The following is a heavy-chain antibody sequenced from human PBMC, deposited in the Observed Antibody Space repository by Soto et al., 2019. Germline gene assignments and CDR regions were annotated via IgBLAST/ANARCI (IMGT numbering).Heavy chain of an antibody. CDR1: GYSFTDYH. Sequence: VASVKVSCKASGYSFTDYHIHWVRQAPGQGLEWLGRINPKSGGTSTAQKFQGWVTMTRDRSISTVYMELTRLRSDDTAVYFCARGHSTDCSNGVCSFFYNHEMDVWDQGTTVTSP. J-gene: IGHJ6*02. CDR3: ARGHSTDCSNGVCSFFYNHEMDV. CDR2: INPKSGGT. D-gene: IGHD2-8*01. V-gene: IGHV1-2*04.